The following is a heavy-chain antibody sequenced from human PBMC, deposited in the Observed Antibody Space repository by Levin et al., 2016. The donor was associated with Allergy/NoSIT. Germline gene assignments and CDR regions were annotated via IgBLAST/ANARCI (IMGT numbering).Heavy chain of an antibody. D-gene: IGHD1-1*01. CDR2: TTNKATGYIT. V-gene: IGHV3-72*01. Sequence: GGSLRLSCAASGFTFSDYWMDWVRQTPEKGLEWVCRTTNKATGYITVYAATARGRFTVSRDDSKNLLFLQMNSLKSDDTAVYYCVRGHNSFDFWGQGTLVTVSS. J-gene: IGHJ4*02. CDR3: VRGHNSFDF. CDR1: GFTFSDYW.